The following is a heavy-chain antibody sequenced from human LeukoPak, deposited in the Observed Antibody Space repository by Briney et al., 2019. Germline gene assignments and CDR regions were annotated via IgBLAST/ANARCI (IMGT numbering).Heavy chain of an antibody. J-gene: IGHJ6*03. D-gene: IGHD3-22*01. V-gene: IGHV1-18*01. CDR3: ARSFMAYDGRLKNFYYMDV. CDR2: ISAYNGNT. CDR1: GYTFTSYG. Sequence: GASVKVSCKASGYTFTSYGINWVRQAPGQGLEWMGWISAYNGNTNYAQNLQGRVTMTTDTSTSTAYMELRSLRSDDTAVYYCARSFMAYDGRLKNFYYMDVWGKGTTVTVSS.